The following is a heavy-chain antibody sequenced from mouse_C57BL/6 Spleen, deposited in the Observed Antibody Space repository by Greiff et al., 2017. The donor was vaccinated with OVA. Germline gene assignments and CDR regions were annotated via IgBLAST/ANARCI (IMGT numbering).Heavy chain of an antibody. D-gene: IGHD2-4*01. CDR1: GFSLTSYG. CDR2: IWSDGST. J-gene: IGHJ4*01. CDR3: ASQIYYDYDGGYAMDY. V-gene: IGHV2-6*03. Sequence: VKLVESGPGLVAPSQSLSITCTVSGFSLTSYGVHWVRQPPGKGLEWLVVIWSDGSTTYNSALKSRLGISKDNSKSQVFLKMNSLQTDDTAMYYCASQIYYDYDGGYAMDYWGQGTSVTVSS.